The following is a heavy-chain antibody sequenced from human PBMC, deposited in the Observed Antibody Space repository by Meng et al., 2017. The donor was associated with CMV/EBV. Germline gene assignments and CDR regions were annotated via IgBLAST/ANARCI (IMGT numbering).Heavy chain of an antibody. V-gene: IGHV1-8*03. CDR2: MNPNSGNT. CDR1: GYTFTSYD. J-gene: IGHJ6*02. CDR3: ARDGGGYCSSTSCQDPYYYYDMDV. D-gene: IGHD2-2*01. Sequence: ASVKVSCKASGYTFTSYDINWVRQATGQGLEWMGWMNPNSGNTGYAQKFQGRVTITRNTSISTAYMELSRLRSEDTAVYYCARDGGGYCSSTSCQDPYYYYDMDVWGQGTTVTVSS.